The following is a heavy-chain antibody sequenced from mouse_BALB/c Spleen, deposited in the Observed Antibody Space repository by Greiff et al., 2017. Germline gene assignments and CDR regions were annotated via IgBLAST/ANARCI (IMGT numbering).Heavy chain of an antibody. CDR2: IDTSDSYT. Sequence: VQLQQPGAELVMPGASVKMSCKASGYTFTDYWMHWVKQRPGQGIEWIGAIDTSDSYTSYNQKFKGKATLTVDESSSTAYMQLSSLTSEDSAVYYCAGGLGRNYAMDYWGQGTSVTVSS. D-gene: IGHD4-1*01. CDR3: AGGLGRNYAMDY. V-gene: IGHV1-69*01. CDR1: GYTFTDYW. J-gene: IGHJ4*01.